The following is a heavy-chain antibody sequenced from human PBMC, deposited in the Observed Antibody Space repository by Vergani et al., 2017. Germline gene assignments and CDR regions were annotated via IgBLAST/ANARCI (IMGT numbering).Heavy chain of an antibody. CDR2: IYPGDSDT. CDR3: ARNGTRYYYDSTPGDY. J-gene: IGHJ4*02. D-gene: IGHD3-22*01. V-gene: IGHV5-51*01. CDR1: GYSFTSYW. Sequence: EVQLVQSGAEVKKPGESLKISCKGSGYSFTSYWIGWVRQMPGKGLEWRGIIYPGDSDTRYSPSFQGQVTIPADKSLSTAYLQWSSLKASDNAMYYCARNGTRYYYDSTPGDYWGQGTLVTVSS.